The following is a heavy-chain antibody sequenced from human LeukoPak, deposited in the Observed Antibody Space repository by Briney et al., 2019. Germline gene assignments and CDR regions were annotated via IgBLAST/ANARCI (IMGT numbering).Heavy chain of an antibody. V-gene: IGHV3-66*02. J-gene: IGHJ4*02. CDR3: ARDLSIVVVVAARGDGFDY. CDR2: IYSGGST. CDR1: GFTVSSNY. Sequence: PGGSLRLSCAASGFTVSSNYMSWVRQAPGKGLEWVSVIYSGGSTYYADSVKGRFTISRDNSKNTLYLQMNSLRAEDTAVYYCARDLSIVVVVAARGDGFDYWGQGTLVTVSS. D-gene: IGHD2-15*01.